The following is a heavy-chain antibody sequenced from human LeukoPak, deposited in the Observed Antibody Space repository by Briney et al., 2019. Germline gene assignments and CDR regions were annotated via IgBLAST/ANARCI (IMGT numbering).Heavy chain of an antibody. Sequence: PSETLSLTCTVSGGSISSYYWSWIRQPAGKGLEWIGRIYTSGNTNYNPSLKSRVTISVDTSKNQFSLKLRSVTAADTAVYYCARVYYSRSYDYWYFDLWGRGTLVTVSS. J-gene: IGHJ2*01. CDR1: GGSISSYY. CDR3: ARVYYSRSYDYWYFDL. D-gene: IGHD6-13*01. CDR2: IYTSGNT. V-gene: IGHV4-4*07.